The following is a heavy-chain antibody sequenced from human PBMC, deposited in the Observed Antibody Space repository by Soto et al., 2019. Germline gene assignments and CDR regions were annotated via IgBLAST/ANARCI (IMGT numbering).Heavy chain of an antibody. J-gene: IGHJ4*02. V-gene: IGHV5-51*01. Sequence: GESLKISCKGSGYSFTSYWIGWVRQMPGKGLEWMGVIYPGDSDTRYSPSFQGQATISADKSISTAYLQWSSLKASDTAVYYCARHYCRGGSCYRAPFDYWGRGTLVTVSS. CDR3: ARHYCRGGSCYRAPFDY. D-gene: IGHD2-15*01. CDR2: IYPGDSDT. CDR1: GYSFTSYW.